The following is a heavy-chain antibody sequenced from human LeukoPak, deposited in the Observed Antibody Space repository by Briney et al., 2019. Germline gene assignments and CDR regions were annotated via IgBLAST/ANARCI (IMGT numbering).Heavy chain of an antibody. Sequence: RRASVKVSCKASGYTFSSYAMNWVRQAPGQGLEWMGWISAYNGNTKYAQNFQGRVTMTRNTSISTAYMELSSLRSEDTAVYYCARGLRYFDWFDYWGQGTLVTVSS. CDR2: ISAYNGNT. CDR3: ARGLRYFDWFDY. J-gene: IGHJ4*02. CDR1: GYTFSSYA. V-gene: IGHV1-8*02. D-gene: IGHD3-9*01.